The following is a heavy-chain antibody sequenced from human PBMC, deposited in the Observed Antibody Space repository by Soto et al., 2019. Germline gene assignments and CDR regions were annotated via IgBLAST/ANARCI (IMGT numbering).Heavy chain of an antibody. Sequence: SHTLSVTCSVSPGAISSYSSRCIGQPAAKGLEWTGPIHHSGTTNYDPYLKSRVTLSADTSKNQFSLKLSCVTAADTAVYYCARTYYDCWGGIDYSG. V-gene: IGHV4-59*07. CDR1: PGAISSYS. J-gene: IGHJ4*01. CDR3: ARTYYDCWGGIDY. D-gene: IGHD3-3*01. CDR2: IHHSGTT.